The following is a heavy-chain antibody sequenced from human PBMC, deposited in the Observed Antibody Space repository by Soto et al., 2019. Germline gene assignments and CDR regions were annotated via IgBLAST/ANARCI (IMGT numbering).Heavy chain of an antibody. CDR1: GFSFSNYW. D-gene: IGHD6-25*01. V-gene: IGHV3-7*01. CDR3: ARDCPGGYFDL. CDR2: IRQDGSEK. Sequence: EVQLVESGGGLVQPGGSLRLSCVASGFSFSNYWMSWVRQAPGKGLEWMAHIRQDGSEKYYVDSVRGRFTVSRDNAYNSLYLQIHSLRAEDTAVYYCARDCPGGYFDLWGRGTLVTVSS. J-gene: IGHJ2*01.